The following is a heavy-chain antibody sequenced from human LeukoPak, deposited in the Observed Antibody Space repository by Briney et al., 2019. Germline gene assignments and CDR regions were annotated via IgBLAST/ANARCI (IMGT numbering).Heavy chain of an antibody. D-gene: IGHD3-22*01. Sequence: PSETLSLTCTVSGDSVSSTGYYWGWIRQPPGKGLEWIGTIYYSGSTYYNPSLKSRVTMSEDTSRNQFSLRLSSVNAADTAVYYCARRDYDSSGYSNWFDPWGQGTLVTVSS. CDR2: IYYSGST. V-gene: IGHV4-39*01. CDR3: ARRDYDSSGYSNWFDP. CDR1: GDSVSSTGYY. J-gene: IGHJ5*02.